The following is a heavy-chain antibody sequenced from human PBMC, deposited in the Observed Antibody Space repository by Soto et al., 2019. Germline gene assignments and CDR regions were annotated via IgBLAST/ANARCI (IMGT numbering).Heavy chain of an antibody. Sequence: GGSLRLSCTASGFTFSTYAMTWVRQAPGGGLEGVSGITAGGGRTFYADSVKGRFTISRDNSRSTLYLQMNSLRAEDTAVYYCAKDIRYGDYVRWFDPWGQGTLVTV. CDR1: GFTFSTYA. D-gene: IGHD5-12*01. J-gene: IGHJ5*02. CDR3: AKDIRYGDYVRWFDP. CDR2: ITAGGGRT. V-gene: IGHV3-23*01.